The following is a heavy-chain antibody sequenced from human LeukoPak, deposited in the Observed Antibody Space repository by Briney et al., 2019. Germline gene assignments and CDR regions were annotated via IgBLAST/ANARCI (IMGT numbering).Heavy chain of an antibody. CDR1: RFILSTYW. CDR3: ARDFSPPSYYYDTSAPGD. CDR2: INQDGREK. D-gene: IGHD3-22*01. J-gene: IGHJ4*02. V-gene: IGHV3-7*05. Sequence: GGSLRLSCEASRFILSTYWMSWVRQAPGKGLEWVANINQDGREKYYLDSVKGRFTISRDNAKNSLDLQMNSLRAEDTAMYYCARDFSPPSYYYDTSAPGDWGQGTLVTVSS.